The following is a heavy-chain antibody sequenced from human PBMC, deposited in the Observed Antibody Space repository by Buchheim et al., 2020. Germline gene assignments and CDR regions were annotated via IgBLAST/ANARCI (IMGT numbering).Heavy chain of an antibody. CDR1: GFIFSNYW. CDR3: ARIRYGDYL. CDR2: IQPDGSAK. D-gene: IGHD4-17*01. Sequence: EVQLVESGGGLVQPGGSLRLSCAASGFIFSNYWMQWVRQAPGKGLEWVANIQPDGSAKYYVDSVKSRFSISRDNAKNSLYLQMNSLRAEDTAVYYCARIRYGDYLWGQGTL. V-gene: IGHV3-7*01. J-gene: IGHJ4*02.